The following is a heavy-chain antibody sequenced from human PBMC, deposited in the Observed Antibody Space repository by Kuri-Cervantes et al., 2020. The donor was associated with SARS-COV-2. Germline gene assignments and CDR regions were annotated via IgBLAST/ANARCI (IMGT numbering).Heavy chain of an antibody. V-gene: IGHV4-30-4*08. CDR1: GGSLSSGDYY. CDR2: IYYSGSA. J-gene: IGHJ6*03. CDR3: ARDPSDYGSGSNYYMDV. D-gene: IGHD3-10*01. Sequence: SCTVSGGSLSSGDYYWTWVRQPPGKGLEWIGNIYYSGSASYNPSLKSRLTMSLDTSKNQFSLKLSSVTAADTAVYYCARDPSDYGSGSNYYMDVWGKGTTVTVSS.